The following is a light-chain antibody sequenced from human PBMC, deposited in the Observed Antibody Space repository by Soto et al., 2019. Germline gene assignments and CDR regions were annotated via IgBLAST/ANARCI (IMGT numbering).Light chain of an antibody. Sequence: EIVMTQSPATLSVSPVERATLSCRASQSVSSSYLAWYQQKPGQAPRLLIYGASSRATGIPDRFSGSGSGTDFTLTISRLEPEDFAVYYCQQYGSSPKTFGQGTKGDIK. CDR3: QQYGSSPKT. CDR1: QSVSSSY. J-gene: IGKJ1*01. V-gene: IGKV3-20*01. CDR2: GAS.